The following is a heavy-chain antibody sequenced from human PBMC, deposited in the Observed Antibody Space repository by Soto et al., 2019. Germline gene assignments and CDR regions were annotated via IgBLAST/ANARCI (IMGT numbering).Heavy chain of an antibody. CDR3: ASWLQEAGIGGNYYYGMDV. J-gene: IGHJ6*02. CDR2: IMPIFGRA. D-gene: IGHD6-19*01. Sequence: ASVKVSCKASGGTFSNYAFSWVRQAPGQGLEWLGGIMPIFGRADYAQKFRDRVTITADESTNTAHMELSSLRSEDTAVYYCASWLQEAGIGGNYYYGMDVWGQGTTVTVSS. CDR1: GGTFSNYA. V-gene: IGHV1-69*13.